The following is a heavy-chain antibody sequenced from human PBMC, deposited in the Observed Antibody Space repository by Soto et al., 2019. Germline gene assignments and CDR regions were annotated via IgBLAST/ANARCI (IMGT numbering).Heavy chain of an antibody. V-gene: IGHV1-2*04. D-gene: IGHD1-26*01. CDR3: ATQRSEWELSFDY. CDR2: INPNSGGT. J-gene: IGHJ4*02. CDR1: GYTFTGYY. Sequence: ASVKVSCKASGYTFTGYYMHWVRQAPGQGLEWMGWINPNSGGTNYAQKFQGWVTMTRDTSISTAYMELSRLRSDDTAVYYCATQRSEWELSFDYWGQGTRVTVSS.